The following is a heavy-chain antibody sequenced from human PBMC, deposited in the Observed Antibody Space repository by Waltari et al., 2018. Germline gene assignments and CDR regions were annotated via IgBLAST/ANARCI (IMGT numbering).Heavy chain of an antibody. J-gene: IGHJ6*03. V-gene: IGHV4-59*01. CDR2: IYYSGST. CDR1: GGSISSYY. Sequence: QVQLQESGPGLVKPSETLSLTCTVSGGSISSYYWSWIRQPPGKGLEWIGYIYYSGSTNDNPSLKSRVTISVDTSKNQFSLKLSSVTAADTAVYYCARALQGATVTTWDYYYYMDVWGRGTMVSVSS. CDR3: ARALQGATVTTWDYYYYMDV. D-gene: IGHD4-4*01.